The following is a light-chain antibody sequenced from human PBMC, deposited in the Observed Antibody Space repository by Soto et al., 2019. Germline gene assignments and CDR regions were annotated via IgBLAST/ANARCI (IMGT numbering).Light chain of an antibody. V-gene: IGKV1-39*01. Sequence: DIQMTQSPSTLSASVGDRVTITCRASQSISNRLAWYHQKPGKAPKLLIYAASSLQSGVPSRFSGSGSGTDFTLTISSLQPEDFATYYCQQSYSTLWTFGQGTKVDIK. CDR1: QSISNR. J-gene: IGKJ1*01. CDR3: QQSYSTLWT. CDR2: AAS.